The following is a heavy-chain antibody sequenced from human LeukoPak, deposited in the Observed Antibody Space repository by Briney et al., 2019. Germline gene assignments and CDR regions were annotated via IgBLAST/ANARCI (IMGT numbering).Heavy chain of an antibody. CDR2: VSTDGIGT. CDR3: ARGGYSSGLDY. Sequence: GGSLRLSCVASDFGGHHMHWVRQAPGKGLVWVSRVSTDGIGTAYADSVKGRFTISRDNAKNTVYLQINSLRDEDTAVYYCARGGYSSGLDYWGQGTLVTVSS. J-gene: IGHJ4*02. D-gene: IGHD6-19*01. CDR1: DFGGHH. V-gene: IGHV3-74*01.